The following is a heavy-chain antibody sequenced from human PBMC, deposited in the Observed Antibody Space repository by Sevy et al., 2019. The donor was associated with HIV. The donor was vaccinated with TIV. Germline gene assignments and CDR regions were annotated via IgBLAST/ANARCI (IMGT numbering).Heavy chain of an antibody. CDR2: IYTSGIT. V-gene: IGHV4-61*02. CDR3: ARYDYGSCKYYFDY. J-gene: IGHJ4*02. Sequence: SETLSLTCTVSGGSISSGTYYWSWIRQPAGKGLEWIGRIYTSGITNYNPSLKSRVTISLDTSKNQFSLNLSSVTAADTAVYYCARYDYGSCKYYFDYWGQGTLVTVSS. D-gene: IGHD3-10*01. CDR1: GGSISSGTYY.